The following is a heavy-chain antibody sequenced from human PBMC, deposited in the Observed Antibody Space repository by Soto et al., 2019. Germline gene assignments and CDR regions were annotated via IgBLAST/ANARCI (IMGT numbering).Heavy chain of an antibody. D-gene: IGHD4-17*01. Sequence: QVQLQESGPGLLKPSETLSLTCSVSGGSVSDKTYYWSWIRQPPGKRLEWIGYVYYSGTTNYNPSLKSRVTISVDLSKNRFSLRLSSVTTADTALYYCARTTVVPNTLRSRYFFDYWGQGTLVTVSS. J-gene: IGHJ4*02. CDR3: ARTTVVPNTLRSRYFFDY. V-gene: IGHV4-61*01. CDR1: GGSVSDKTYY. CDR2: VYYSGTT.